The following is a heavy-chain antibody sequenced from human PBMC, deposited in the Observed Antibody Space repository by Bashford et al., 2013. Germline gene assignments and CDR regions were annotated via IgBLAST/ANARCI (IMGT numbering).Heavy chain of an antibody. D-gene: IGHD4-17*01. CDR2: MYHSGAT. CDR3: ARQGPYGDYEYPFFDY. Sequence: SETLSLTCAVSGGSISTQDYSWTWIRQPPGRGLEWIAYMYHSGATYYNPSLKSRVTISVDTSKNQFSLKLSSVTAADTAVYYCARQGPYGDYEYPFFDYWAREPWSPSPQ. J-gene: IGHJ4*02. CDR1: GGSISTQDYS. V-gene: IGHV4-30-2*05.